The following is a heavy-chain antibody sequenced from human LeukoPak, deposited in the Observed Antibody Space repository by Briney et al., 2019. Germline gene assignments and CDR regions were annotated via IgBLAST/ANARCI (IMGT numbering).Heavy chain of an antibody. D-gene: IGHD2-21*02. V-gene: IGHV4-34*01. CDR3: AGTESDIAYCGGDCYPPHFDY. Sequence: SETLSLTCAVYGGSFSGYYRSWIRQPPGKGLEWIGEINHSGSTNYNPSLKSRVTISVDTSKNQFSLKLSSVTAADTAVYYCAGTESDIAYCGGDCYPPHFDYWGQGTLVTVSS. CDR1: GGSFSGYY. J-gene: IGHJ4*02. CDR2: INHSGST.